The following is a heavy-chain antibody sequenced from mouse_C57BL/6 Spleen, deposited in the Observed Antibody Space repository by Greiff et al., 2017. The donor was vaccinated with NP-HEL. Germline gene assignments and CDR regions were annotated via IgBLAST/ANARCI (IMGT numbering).Heavy chain of an antibody. Sequence: EVMLVESGGDLVKPGGSLKLSCAASGFTFSSYGMSWVRQTPDKRLEWVATISSGGSYTYYPDSVKGRFTISRDNAKNTLYLQMSSLKSEDTAMYYCARLTGYYFDYWGQGTTLTVSS. V-gene: IGHV5-6*02. CDR1: GFTFSSYG. D-gene: IGHD4-1*01. CDR3: ARLTGYYFDY. CDR2: ISSGGSYT. J-gene: IGHJ2*01.